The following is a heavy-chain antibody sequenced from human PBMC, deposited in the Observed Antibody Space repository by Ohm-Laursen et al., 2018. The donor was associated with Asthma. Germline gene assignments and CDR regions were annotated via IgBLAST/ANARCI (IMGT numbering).Heavy chain of an antibody. J-gene: IGHJ1*01. Sequence: SLRLSCIASGFTFSSYSMNWVRQIPGKGLEWVASISTASSFIYYADSVRGRFTTSRDNARNSVYLQMNSLRAEDTALYYCARIGPEWELPGREYSLHHWGEGTLVTVSS. V-gene: IGHV3-21*01. CDR1: GFTFSSYS. D-gene: IGHD1-26*01. CDR3: ARIGPEWELPGREYSLHH. CDR2: ISTASSFI.